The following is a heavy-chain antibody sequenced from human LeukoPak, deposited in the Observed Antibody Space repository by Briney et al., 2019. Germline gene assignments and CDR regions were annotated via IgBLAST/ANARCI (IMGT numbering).Heavy chain of an antibody. Sequence: PSETLSLTCTVSGGSISSSSYYWGWIRQPPGKGLEWIGSIYYSGSTYYNPSLKSRVTISVDTSKNQFSLKLSSVTAADTAVYYCAMHSSSSVVDWFDPWGQGTLVTVSS. CDR2: IYYSGST. D-gene: IGHD6-6*01. CDR3: AMHSSSSVVDWFDP. CDR1: GGSISSSSYY. V-gene: IGHV4-39*01. J-gene: IGHJ5*02.